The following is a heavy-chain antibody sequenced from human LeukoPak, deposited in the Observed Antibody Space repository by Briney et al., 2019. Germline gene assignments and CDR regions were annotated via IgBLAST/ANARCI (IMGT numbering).Heavy chain of an antibody. D-gene: IGHD2-15*01. J-gene: IGHJ4*02. CDR2: LYPGDSGA. V-gene: IGHV5-51*01. Sequence: GESLKISCKGSGYSFTNYWIGWVRQMPGKGLECMGILYPGDSGARYGPSFQGQVTISADKSITTAYLQWSSLKVSDTAMYYCATSTGGGSFDYWGQGTLVTVSS. CDR3: ATSTGGGSFDY. CDR1: GYSFTNYW.